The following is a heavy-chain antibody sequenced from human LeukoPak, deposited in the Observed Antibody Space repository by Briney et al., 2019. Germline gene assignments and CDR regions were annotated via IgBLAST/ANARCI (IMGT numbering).Heavy chain of an antibody. D-gene: IGHD3-3*01. J-gene: IGHJ5*02. Sequence: PSETLSLTCTVSGGSISSYYWSWIRQPAGKGLEWIGRIYTSGSTNYNPSLKSRVTISVDTSKNQFSLKLSSVTAADTAVYYCARSPRYYDFWSGSDWFDPWGQGTLVTVSS. CDR1: GGSISSYY. CDR3: ARSPRYYDFWSGSDWFDP. V-gene: IGHV4-4*07. CDR2: IYTSGST.